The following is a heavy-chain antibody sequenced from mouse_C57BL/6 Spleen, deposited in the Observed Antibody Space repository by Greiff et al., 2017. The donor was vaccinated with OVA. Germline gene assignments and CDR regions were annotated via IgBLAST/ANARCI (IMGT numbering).Heavy chain of an antibody. CDR2: FHPYNDDT. CDR1: GYTFTTYP. J-gene: IGHJ3*01. V-gene: IGHV1-47*01. CDR3: ARGHYGSREFAY. D-gene: IGHD1-1*01. Sequence: QVQLKESGAELVKPGASVKMSCKASGYTFTTYPIEWMKQNHGKSLEWIGNFHPYNDDTKYNEKFKGKATLTVEKSSSTVYLELSRLTSDDSAVYYCARGHYGSREFAYWGQGTLVTVSA.